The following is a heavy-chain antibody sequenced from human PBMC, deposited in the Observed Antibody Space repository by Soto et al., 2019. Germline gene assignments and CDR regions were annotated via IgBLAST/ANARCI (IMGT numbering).Heavy chain of an antibody. CDR1: GGSVSSGSYY. V-gene: IGHV4-61*01. CDR3: ARDIRYCTGGSCYPGAFDI. D-gene: IGHD2-15*01. J-gene: IGHJ3*02. Sequence: QVQLQESGPGLVKPSETLSLTCTVSGGSVSSGSYYWSWIRQPPGKGLEWIGYIYYSGSTNYNPSLKSRVTISVDTSKNQFSLKLSSVTAADTAVYYCARDIRYCTGGSCYPGAFDIWGQGAMVTVSS. CDR2: IYYSGST.